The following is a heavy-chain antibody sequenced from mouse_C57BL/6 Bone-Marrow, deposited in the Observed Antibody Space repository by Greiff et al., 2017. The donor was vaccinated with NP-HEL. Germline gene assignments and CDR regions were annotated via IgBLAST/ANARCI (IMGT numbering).Heavy chain of an antibody. CDR1: GFNIKDYY. Sequence: VQLKQSGAELVKPGASVKLSCTASGFNIKDYYMHWVKQRTEQGLEWIGRIDPEDGETKYAPKFQGKATITADTSSNTAYLQLSSLTSEDTAVYYCARDFTTVVATNYYAMDYWGQGTSVTVSS. CDR2: IDPEDGET. J-gene: IGHJ4*01. V-gene: IGHV14-2*01. D-gene: IGHD1-1*01. CDR3: ARDFTTVVATNYYAMDY.